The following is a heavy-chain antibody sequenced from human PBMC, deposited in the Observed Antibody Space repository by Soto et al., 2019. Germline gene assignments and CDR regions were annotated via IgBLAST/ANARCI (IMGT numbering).Heavy chain of an antibody. D-gene: IGHD3-3*01. CDR1: GGSISNYY. CDR2: MYYSGST. J-gene: IGHJ5*02. CDR3: ASSPTYYYFWSGPGFDP. V-gene: IGHV4-59*01. Sequence: SETLSLTCTVSGGSISNYYWSWIRQPPGKGLEWIGYMYYSGSTNYNPSLKSRVTISVDTSKNQFSLKLSSVTAADTAVYYCASSPTYYYFWSGPGFDPCGHGTLVTDPS.